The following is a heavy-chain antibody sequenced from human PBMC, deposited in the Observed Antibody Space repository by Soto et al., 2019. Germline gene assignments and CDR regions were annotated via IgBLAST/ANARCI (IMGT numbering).Heavy chain of an antibody. D-gene: IGHD1-26*01. CDR3: AKDFTVGAADYYFDY. J-gene: IGHJ4*02. Sequence: QVQLVESGGGVVQPGRSLRLPCAASGFTFRSYGMHWIRQAPGKGLEWVAVISNDGRNKYYADSVKGRFTISRDNSKNPLYLQMNSLRAEDTAVYYCAKDFTVGAADYYFDYWGQGTLVTVSS. CDR2: ISNDGRNK. CDR1: GFTFRSYG. V-gene: IGHV3-30*18.